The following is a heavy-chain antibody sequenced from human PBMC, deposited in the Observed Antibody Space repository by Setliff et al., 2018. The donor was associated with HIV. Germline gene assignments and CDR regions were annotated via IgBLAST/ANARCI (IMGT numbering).Heavy chain of an antibody. V-gene: IGHV4-39*01. J-gene: IGHJ4*02. CDR1: GGSISISSHY. CDR3: ARAKSLVRGVIYFDY. CDR2: IYHSGIT. Sequence: SETLSLTCTVSGGSISISSHYWGWIRQPPGKGLEWIGRIYHSGITYYNASLKSRVSISVDTSKNQFSVKLNSVTAADTAVYYCARAKSLVRGVIYFDYWGQGTLVTVSS. D-gene: IGHD3-10*01.